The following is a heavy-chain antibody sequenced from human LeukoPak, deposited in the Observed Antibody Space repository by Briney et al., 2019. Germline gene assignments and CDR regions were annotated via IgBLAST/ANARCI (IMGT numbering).Heavy chain of an antibody. CDR3: ERTNAFDI. J-gene: IGHJ3*02. V-gene: IGHV4-59*01. Sequence: SETLSLTCTVSVGSISTNYWSWIRRPPGKGLEWIGYMYYSGRTNYNPPLKSRVTISVDTSKNQFSLRLSSVTAADTAVYYCERTNAFDIWGQGTMVTVSS. CDR1: VGSISTNY. CDR2: MYYSGRT.